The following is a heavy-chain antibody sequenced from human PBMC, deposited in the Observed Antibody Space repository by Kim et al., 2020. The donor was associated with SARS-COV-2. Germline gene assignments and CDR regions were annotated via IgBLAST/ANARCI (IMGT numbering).Heavy chain of an antibody. CDR2: IFYSGST. J-gene: IGHJ3*01. V-gene: IGHV4-59*08. CDR1: GASLSNYY. Sequence: SETLSLTCTVSGASLSNYYWSWIRQPPGKGLEWIGYIFYSGSTNYNPSLKSRVTISVDTSNNQFSLKLSSVTAADTAVYYCARRWGGAFDFWAQGTMAAVSS. CDR3: ARRWGGAFDF. D-gene: IGHD3-16*01.